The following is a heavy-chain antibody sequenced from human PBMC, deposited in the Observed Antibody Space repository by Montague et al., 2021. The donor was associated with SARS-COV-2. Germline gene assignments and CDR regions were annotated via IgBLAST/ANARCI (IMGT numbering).Heavy chain of an antibody. D-gene: IGHD3-3*01. V-gene: IGHV4-59*01. Sequence: SETLSLTCTVSGGSISSYYWSWIRQPPGKGLEWIGYIYYSGSTXXXPSXXXRVTISVDTSKNQFSLKLSSVTAADTAVYYCAGDFWSNYYYNYYYGMDVWGQGTTVTVSS. J-gene: IGHJ6*02. CDR1: GGSISSYY. CDR2: IYYSGST. CDR3: AGDFWSNYYYNYYYGMDV.